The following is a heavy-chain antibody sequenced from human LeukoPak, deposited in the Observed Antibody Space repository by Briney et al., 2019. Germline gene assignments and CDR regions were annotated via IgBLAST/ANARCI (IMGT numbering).Heavy chain of an antibody. J-gene: IGHJ5*02. CDR2: IIPIFGTA. D-gene: IGHD2-2*01. Sequence: SVRVSCKASGGTFSSYAISWVRQAPGQGLEWMGGIIPIFGTANYAQKFQGRVTITADKSTSTAYMELSSLRSEDTAVYYCAREDVAYCSSTSCYAGWFDPWGQGTLVTVSS. CDR1: GGTFSSYA. V-gene: IGHV1-69*06. CDR3: AREDVAYCSSTSCYAGWFDP.